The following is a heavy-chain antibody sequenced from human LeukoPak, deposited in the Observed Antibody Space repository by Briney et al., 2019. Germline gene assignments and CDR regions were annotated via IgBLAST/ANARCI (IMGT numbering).Heavy chain of an antibody. D-gene: IGHD1-26*01. J-gene: IGHJ3*02. V-gene: IGHV1-69*13. CDR3: AIALSGSYRVIAFDI. CDR1: GGTLSSYA. CDR2: IIPIFGTA. Sequence: SVKVSCKASGGTLSSYAISWVRQAPGQGLEWMGGIIPIFGTANYAQKFQGRVTITADESTSTAYMELSSLRSEDTAVYYCAIALSGSYRVIAFDIWGQGTMVTVSS.